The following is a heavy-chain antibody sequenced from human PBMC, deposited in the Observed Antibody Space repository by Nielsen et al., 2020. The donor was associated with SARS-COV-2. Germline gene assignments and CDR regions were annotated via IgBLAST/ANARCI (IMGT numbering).Heavy chain of an antibody. V-gene: IGHV4-59*13. CDR1: GGSISSYY. J-gene: IGHJ4*02. CDR3: ARGRAFAAARPVDY. D-gene: IGHD6-6*01. Sequence: SETLSLTCTVSGGSISSYYWSWIRQPPGKGLEWIGYIYYSGSTNYNPSLKSRVTISVDTSKNQFSLKLSSVTAADTAVYYCARGRAFAAARPVDYWGQGTLVTVSS. CDR2: IYYSGST.